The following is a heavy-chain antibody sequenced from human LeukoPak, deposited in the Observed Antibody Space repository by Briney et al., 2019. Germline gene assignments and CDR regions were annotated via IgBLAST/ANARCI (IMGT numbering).Heavy chain of an antibody. D-gene: IGHD3-3*01. V-gene: IGHV1-69*05. CDR1: GGTFSSYA. CDR2: IIPIFGTA. CDR3: ARATIFGVVILDY. Sequence: SVKVSCKASGGTFSSYAISWVRQAPGQGIEWMGRIIPIFGTANYAQKFQGRVTITTDESTSTAYMELSSLGSEDTAVYYCARATIFGVVILDYWGQGTLVTVSS. J-gene: IGHJ4*02.